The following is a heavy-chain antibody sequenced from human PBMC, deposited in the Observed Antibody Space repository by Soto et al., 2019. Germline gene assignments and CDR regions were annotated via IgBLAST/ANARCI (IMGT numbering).Heavy chain of an antibody. V-gene: IGHV4-31*03. CDR2: IYYSGST. J-gene: IGHJ4*02. Sequence: SETLSLTCTVSGGSISSGGYYWSWIRQHPWKGLEWIGYIYYSGSTYYNPSLKSRVTISVDTSKNQFSLKLSSVTAADTAVYYCARDEASEMATTNGFDYWGQGXLVTVYS. D-gene: IGHD2-8*01. CDR3: ARDEASEMATTNGFDY. CDR1: GGSISSGGYY.